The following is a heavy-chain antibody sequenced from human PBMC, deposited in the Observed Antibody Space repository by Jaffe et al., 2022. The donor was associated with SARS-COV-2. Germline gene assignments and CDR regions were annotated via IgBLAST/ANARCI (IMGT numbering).Heavy chain of an antibody. J-gene: IGHJ4*02. V-gene: IGHV3-23*01. CDR3: ARAGDYMALLVY. CDR1: GFTFSSYT. CDR2: ISGDGGNT. D-gene: IGHD4-4*01. Sequence: EVQLLESGGGLVLPGGSLRLSCAASGFTFSSYTMTWVRQAPGKGLEWVSSISGDGGNTYYAGSVKGRFTISRDNSKNTMYMQMNSLRAEDTAVYYCARAGDYMALLVYWGQGNMVTVSS.